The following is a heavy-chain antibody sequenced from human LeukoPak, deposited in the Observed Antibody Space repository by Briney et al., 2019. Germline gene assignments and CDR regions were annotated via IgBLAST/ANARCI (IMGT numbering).Heavy chain of an antibody. CDR3: TKDSPFTGGGVLIH. J-gene: IGHJ4*02. D-gene: IGHD3-16*01. CDR2: IKSKLSGATK. V-gene: IGHV3-15*06. Sequence: GGSLRLSCAASGLTFRDAWMTWVRQAPGKGLEWVGLIKSKLSGATKTYAAPVKGRFTLSRDDSKNTVYLQMNSLTAEDTAVYYCTKDSPFTGGGVLIHWGQGALVTVSS. CDR1: GLTFRDAW.